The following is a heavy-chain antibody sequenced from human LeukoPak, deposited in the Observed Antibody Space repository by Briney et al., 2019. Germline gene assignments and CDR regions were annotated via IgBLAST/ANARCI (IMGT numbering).Heavy chain of an antibody. CDR2: ISTYNGNT. CDR1: GYTFTKYG. CDR3: ARDFADVVVPAAKDY. V-gene: IGHV1-18*01. D-gene: IGHD2-2*01. Sequence: GASVKVSCKASGYTFTKYGITWVRQAPGQGLEWMGWISTYNGNTNYAQKLQGRVTMTTDTSTSTAYMELRSLISDDAAVYYCARDFADVVVPAAKDYWGQGTLVTVSS. J-gene: IGHJ4*02.